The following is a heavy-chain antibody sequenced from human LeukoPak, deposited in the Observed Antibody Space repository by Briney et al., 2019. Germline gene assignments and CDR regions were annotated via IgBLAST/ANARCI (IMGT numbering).Heavy chain of an antibody. Sequence: GRSLRLSCAASGFTFSSYGMHWVRQAPGKGLEWVAVISYDGSNKYYADSVKGRFTISRDNSKNTLYLQMNSLRAEDTAVYYCAKSSWPLSGSGSYRCGMDVWGQGTTVTVSS. CDR2: ISYDGSNK. J-gene: IGHJ6*02. CDR3: AKSSWPLSGSGSYRCGMDV. CDR1: GFTFSSYG. D-gene: IGHD3-10*01. V-gene: IGHV3-30*18.